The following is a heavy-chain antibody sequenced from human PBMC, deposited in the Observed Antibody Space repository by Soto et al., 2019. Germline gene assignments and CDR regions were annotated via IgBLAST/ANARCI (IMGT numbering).Heavy chain of an antibody. V-gene: IGHV3-30*18. J-gene: IGHJ4*02. CDR2: ISYDGSNK. Sequence: PGGSLRLSCAASGFTFSSYGMHWVRQAPGKGLEWVAVISYDGSNKYYADSVKGRFTISRDNSKNTLYLQMNSLRAEDTAVYYCAKGGAGPFDYWGQGTLVTVSS. CDR1: GFTFSSYG. CDR3: AKGGAGPFDY. D-gene: IGHD1-1*01.